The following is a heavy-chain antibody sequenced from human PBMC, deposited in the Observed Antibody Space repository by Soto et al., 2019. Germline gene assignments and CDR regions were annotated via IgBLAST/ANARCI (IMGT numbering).Heavy chain of an antibody. V-gene: IGHV1-18*04. D-gene: IGHD3-3*01. CDR1: GYTFTSYG. Sequence: QVQLVQSGAAVKKPGASVKVSCKASGYTFTSYGISWVRQAPGQGREWMGWISGYNCNTNYAPKVQGRVTRTTDTSTSTAYMELRSLRYDDTAVYYCARDGNYDFWSGYWSHLGYYGMGVWGHGTTGTVSS. J-gene: IGHJ6*02. CDR2: ISGYNCNT. CDR3: ARDGNYDFWSGYWSHLGYYGMGV.